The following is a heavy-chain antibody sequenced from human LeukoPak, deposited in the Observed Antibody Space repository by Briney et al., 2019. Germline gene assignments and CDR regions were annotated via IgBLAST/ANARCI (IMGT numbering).Heavy chain of an antibody. CDR1: GFTFTNYA. D-gene: IGHD5-24*01. J-gene: IGHJ4*02. V-gene: IGHV3-23*01. CDR2: ISGSGGRT. CDR3: AKHQYGDSWSTFDY. Sequence: GGSLRLSCAASGFTFTNYAMSWVRQAPGKGLEWVSGISGSGGRTNYADSVKGRFTISRDNSKKLYLQMNSLRVEDTAVYYCAKHQYGDSWSTFDYWGQGTLVTVSS.